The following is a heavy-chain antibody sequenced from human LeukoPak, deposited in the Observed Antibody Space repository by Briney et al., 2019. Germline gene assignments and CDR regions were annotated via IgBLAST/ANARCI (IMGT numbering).Heavy chain of an antibody. Sequence: SETLSLTCAVSGYSISSGYYWGWIRQPPGKGLEWIGSIYHSGSTYYNPSLKSRVTISVDTSKNQFSLKLSSVTAADTAVYYCARPQSGYCSSTSCQYWYFDLWGRGTLVTVSS. CDR3: ARPQSGYCSSTSCQYWYFDL. J-gene: IGHJ2*01. CDR2: IYHSGST. D-gene: IGHD2-2*01. CDR1: GYSISSGYY. V-gene: IGHV4-38-2*01.